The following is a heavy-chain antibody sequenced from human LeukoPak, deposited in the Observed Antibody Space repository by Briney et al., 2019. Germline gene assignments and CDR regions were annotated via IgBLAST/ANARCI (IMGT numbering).Heavy chain of an antibody. CDR1: GFTFSSYS. V-gene: IGHV3-21*01. D-gene: IGHD2-15*01. CDR3: ARVSRYCSGGSCYALYYYYGMDV. J-gene: IGHJ6*02. Sequence: GGSLRLSCAASGFTFSSYSMNWVRQAPGKGLEWVSSISSSSSYIYYADSVKGRFTISRDNAKNSLYLQMNSLRAEDTAVYYCARVSRYCSGGSCYALYYYYGMDVWGQGTTVTVSS. CDR2: ISSSSSYI.